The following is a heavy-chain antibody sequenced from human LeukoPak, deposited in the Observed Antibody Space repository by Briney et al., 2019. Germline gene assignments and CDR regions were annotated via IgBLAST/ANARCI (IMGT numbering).Heavy chain of an antibody. D-gene: IGHD2-2*01. CDR1: GYTFTCYY. V-gene: IGHV1-2*02. CDR2: INPNSGGT. Sequence: GSSVKVSCKASGYTFTCYYMHWVRQAPGQGLEWMGWINPNSGGTNYAQKFQGRVTMTRDTSISTAYMELSRLRSDDTAVYYCARDIVVVPENWFDPWGQGTLVTVSS. CDR3: ARDIVVVPENWFDP. J-gene: IGHJ5*02.